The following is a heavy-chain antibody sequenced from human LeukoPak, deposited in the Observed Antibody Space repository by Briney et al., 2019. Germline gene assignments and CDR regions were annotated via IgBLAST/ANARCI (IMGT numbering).Heavy chain of an antibody. J-gene: IGHJ4*02. CDR3: AKEIWPTVTTPGWTYFDY. D-gene: IGHD4-17*01. CDR2: IRYDGSNK. CDR1: AFTFSRYG. Sequence: GGSLRLSCAASAFTFSRYGMHWVRQAPGKGLEWVAFIRYDGSNKYYADSVKGRFTISRDNSKNTLYLQMNSLRAEDTAVYYCAKEIWPTVTTPGWTYFDYRGQGALVTVSS. V-gene: IGHV3-30*02.